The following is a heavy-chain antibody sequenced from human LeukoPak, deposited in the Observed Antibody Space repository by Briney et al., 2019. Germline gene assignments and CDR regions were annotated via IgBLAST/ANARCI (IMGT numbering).Heavy chain of an antibody. D-gene: IGHD2-2*01. CDR1: GFTFSSYW. CDR3: ARDQGVVVVPAAIGRPHFFDY. Sequence: PGGSLRLSCAASGFTFSSYWMSWVRQAPGKGLEWVANIKQDGSEKYYVDSVKGRFTISRDNAKNSLYLQMNSLRAEDTAVYYCARDQGVVVVPAAIGRPHFFDYWGQGTLVTVSS. J-gene: IGHJ4*02. V-gene: IGHV3-7*01. CDR2: IKQDGSEK.